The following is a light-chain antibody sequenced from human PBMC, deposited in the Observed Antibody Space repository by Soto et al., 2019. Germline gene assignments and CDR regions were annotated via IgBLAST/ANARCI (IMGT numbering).Light chain of an antibody. CDR1: SSDIGRNT. V-gene: IGLV1-44*01. CDR2: RNN. Sequence: QSALTQPPSASGTPGQRVTISCSGSSSDIGRNTVNWYQQLPETAPKLLIYRNNQRPSGVPDRFSGSKSGTSASLAISGLQSEDEADYYCAVWDDSLNGYVFGTGTKATVL. J-gene: IGLJ1*01. CDR3: AVWDDSLNGYV.